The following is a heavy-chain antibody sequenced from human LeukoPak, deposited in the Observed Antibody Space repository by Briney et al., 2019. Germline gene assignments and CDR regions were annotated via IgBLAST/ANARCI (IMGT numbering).Heavy chain of an antibody. CDR3: ARDYCSSTSCLFDY. V-gene: IGHV1-2*06. CDR1: GYTFTGYH. Sequence: ASVKVSCKASGYTFTGYHMHWVRQAPGQGLEWMGRINPNSGDTNYAQKFQGRVTMTRDTSISTAYMELSRLRSDDTAVCYCARDYCSSTSCLFDYWGQGALVTVSS. CDR2: INPNSGDT. J-gene: IGHJ4*02. D-gene: IGHD2-2*01.